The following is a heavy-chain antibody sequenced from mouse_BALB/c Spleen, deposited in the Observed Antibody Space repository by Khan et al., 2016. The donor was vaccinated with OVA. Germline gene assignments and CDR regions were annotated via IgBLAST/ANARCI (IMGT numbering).Heavy chain of an antibody. V-gene: IGHV3-2*02. CDR2: ISYSGST. CDR3: ARSIMAN. CDR1: GYSITSDDA. Sequence: EVQLQESGPGLVKPSQSLSLTCTVTGYSITSDDAWNWIRQLPGNKLEWMGYISYSGSTSYTPSLKSRFSITRDTSKNQFFLQLNSVYTEDTATYYCARSIMANWGQGTTLTVSS. J-gene: IGHJ2*01.